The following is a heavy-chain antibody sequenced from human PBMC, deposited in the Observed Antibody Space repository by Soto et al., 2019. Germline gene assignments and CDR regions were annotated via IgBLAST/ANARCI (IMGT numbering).Heavy chain of an antibody. CDR3: ARVPPTVVNLDY. CDR2: ISAYNGNT. J-gene: IGHJ4*02. D-gene: IGHD4-17*01. V-gene: IGHV1-18*01. CDR1: GYTFTSYG. Sequence: ASVKVSCKASGYTFTSYGISWVRQAPGQGLEWMGWISAYNGNTNYAQKLQGRVTMTTDISTSTAYMELRSLRSDDTAVYYCARVPPTVVNLDYWGQGTLVTVSS.